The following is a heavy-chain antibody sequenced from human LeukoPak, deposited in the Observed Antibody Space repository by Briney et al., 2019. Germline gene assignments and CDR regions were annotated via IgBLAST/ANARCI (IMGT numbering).Heavy chain of an antibody. CDR2: IYSGGST. V-gene: IGHV3-66*01. CDR1: GFTVSSNY. CDR3: ARAGEYYYDSSGYYFDY. D-gene: IGHD3-22*01. Sequence: GGSLRLSCAASGFTVSSNYMSWVRQAPGKGLEWVSVIYSGGSTYYADSVKGRFTISRDNSKNTLYLQMNSLRAEGTAVYYCARAGEYYYDSSGYYFDYWGQGTLVTVSS. J-gene: IGHJ4*02.